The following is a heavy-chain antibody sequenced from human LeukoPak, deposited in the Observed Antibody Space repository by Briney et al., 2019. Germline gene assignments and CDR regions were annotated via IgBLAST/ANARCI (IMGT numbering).Heavy chain of an antibody. CDR3: AKGSRYYYDSSGYYC. CDR1: GFTFSGYA. Sequence: GGSLRLSCAASGFTFSGYAMSWVRQAPGKGLEWVSAISGSGGSTYYADSVKGRFTISRDNSKNTLYLQMNSLRAEDTAVYYCAKGSRYYYDSSGYYCWGQGTLVTVSS. J-gene: IGHJ4*02. D-gene: IGHD3-22*01. V-gene: IGHV3-23*01. CDR2: ISGSGGST.